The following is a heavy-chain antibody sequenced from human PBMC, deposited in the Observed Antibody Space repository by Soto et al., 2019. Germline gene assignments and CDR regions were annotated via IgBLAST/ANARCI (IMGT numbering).Heavy chain of an antibody. CDR2: INTDGSST. V-gene: IGHV3-74*01. CDR1: GLTFSSYW. J-gene: IGHJ4*02. Sequence: EVPLVESGGGLVQPGGSLRLSCAASGLTFSSYWMHWVRQAPGKGLVWVSRINTDGSSTTYADSVKGRFTTSRDNTKHTRYLQTNNPGVEDTAVYYCARDSGSNTHFDYCGQGAQVTVPS. D-gene: IGHD1-26*01. CDR3: ARDSGSNTHFDY.